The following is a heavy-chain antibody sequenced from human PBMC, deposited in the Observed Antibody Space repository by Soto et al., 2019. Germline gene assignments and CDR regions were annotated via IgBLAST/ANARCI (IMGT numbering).Heavy chain of an antibody. CDR2: IIPIFGTA. CDR1: GGTFSSYA. Sequence: GASVKVSCKASGGTFSSYAISWVRQAPGQGLEWMGGIIPIFGTANYAQKFQGRVTITADESTSTAYMELSSLRSEDTAVYYCARVGYDSSGYYYASDPDYFDYWGQGTLVTVSS. CDR3: ARVGYDSSGYYYASDPDYFDY. V-gene: IGHV1-69*13. D-gene: IGHD3-22*01. J-gene: IGHJ4*02.